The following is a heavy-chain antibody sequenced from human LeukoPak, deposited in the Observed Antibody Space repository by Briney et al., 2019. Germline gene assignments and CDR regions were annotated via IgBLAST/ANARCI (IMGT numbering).Heavy chain of an antibody. J-gene: IGHJ4*02. Sequence: ASVKVSCKASGYTFTSYYMHWVRQAPGQGLEWMGWMNPNSGNTGYAQKFQGRVTMTRNTSISTAYMELSSLRSEDTAVYYCARGPFLELRHWGQGTLVTVSS. CDR1: GYTFTSYY. D-gene: IGHD1-7*01. V-gene: IGHV1-8*02. CDR3: ARGPFLELRH. CDR2: MNPNSGNT.